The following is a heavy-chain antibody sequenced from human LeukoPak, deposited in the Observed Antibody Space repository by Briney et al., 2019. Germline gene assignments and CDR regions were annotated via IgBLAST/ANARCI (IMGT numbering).Heavy chain of an antibody. J-gene: IGHJ4*02. D-gene: IGHD1-7*01. CDR2: IYYSGST. CDR3: ARQLPYGYYIDY. V-gene: IGHV4-59*01. Sequence: SETLSLTCTVSGGSISSYYWSWIRQPPGKGLEWIGYIYYSGSTNYNPSLKSRVTISVDTSKNQFSLKLSSVTAADTAVYYCARQLPYGYYIDYWGQGTLVTVSS. CDR1: GGSISSYY.